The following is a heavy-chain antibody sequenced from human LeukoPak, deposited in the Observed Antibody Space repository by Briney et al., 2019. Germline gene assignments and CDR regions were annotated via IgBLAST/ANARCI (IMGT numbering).Heavy chain of an antibody. CDR3: AREGFFAYSSGLHFGWLDP. J-gene: IGHJ5*02. CDR2: ISSSGSYI. V-gene: IGHV3-21*01. CDR1: GFTFSTDS. Sequence: GGSLRLSCAASGFTFSTDSMNWVRQAPGKGLEWVSSISSSGSYIYYADSVKGRFTISRDNAKNSLYLQMNSLRAEDKAVYYCAREGFFAYSSGLHFGWLDPWGQGTLVTVSS. D-gene: IGHD3-22*01.